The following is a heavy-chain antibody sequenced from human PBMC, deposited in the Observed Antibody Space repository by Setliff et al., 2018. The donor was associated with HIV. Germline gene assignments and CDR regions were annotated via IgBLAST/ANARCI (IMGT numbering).Heavy chain of an antibody. CDR2: IYTSGST. D-gene: IGHD7-27*01. J-gene: IGHJ6*03. CDR3: ARGLTRGGYYYYFYMDV. Sequence: SETLSLTCTVSGDSISTYYWSWIRQPPGKGLEWIGYIYTSGSTNYNPSLKSRVNLSKDTSKNHFSLKLTSVTAADTAVYYCARGLTRGGYYYYFYMDVWGKGTTVTVSS. CDR1: GDSISTYY. V-gene: IGHV4-4*08.